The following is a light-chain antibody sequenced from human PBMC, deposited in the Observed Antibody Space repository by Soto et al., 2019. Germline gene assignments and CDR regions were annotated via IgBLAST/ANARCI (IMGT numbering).Light chain of an antibody. CDR1: QRISGS. CDR2: EAS. J-gene: IGKJ1*01. V-gene: IGKV1-5*03. CDR3: QQYNGYWT. Sequence: GDRVTITCRASQRISGSLAWYQQKPGKAPKLLIYEASNLKSGVPSRFSGSGSGTEYTLTISSLQLDYSASYYCQQYNGYWTFGQGTRVEIK.